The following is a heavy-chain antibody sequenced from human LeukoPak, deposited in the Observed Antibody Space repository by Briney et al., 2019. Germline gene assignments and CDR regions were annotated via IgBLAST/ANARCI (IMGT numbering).Heavy chain of an antibody. J-gene: IGHJ4*02. V-gene: IGHV5-51*01. CDR3: ARIEGSTFDY. Sequence: GESLKISCKGSVYSFTSYWIGWVRQMPGKGLEWMGIIYPGDSESKYNPSLQGQVTISADKSISTAYLQWSSLKASDTAIYYCARIEGSTFDYWGQGTLVTVSS. CDR2: IYPGDSES. CDR1: VYSFTSYW.